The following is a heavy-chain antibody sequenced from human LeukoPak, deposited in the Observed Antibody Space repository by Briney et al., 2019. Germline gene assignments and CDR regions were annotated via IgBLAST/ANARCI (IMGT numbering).Heavy chain of an antibody. CDR2: IIPIFGTA. V-gene: IGHV1-69*13. J-gene: IGHJ4*02. D-gene: IGHD2-2*02. Sequence: SVKVSCKASGGTFSSYAISWVRQAPGQGLEWMGGIIPIFGTANYARKFQGRVTITADESTSTAYMELSSLRSEDTAVYYCARTGYCSSTSCYSFDYWGQGTLVTVSS. CDR1: GGTFSSYA. CDR3: ARTGYCSSTSCYSFDY.